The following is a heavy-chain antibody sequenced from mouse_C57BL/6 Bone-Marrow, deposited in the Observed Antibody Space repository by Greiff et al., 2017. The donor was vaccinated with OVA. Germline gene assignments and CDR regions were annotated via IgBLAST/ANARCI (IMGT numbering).Heavy chain of an antibody. CDR1: GYTFTDYN. Sequence: VQLQQSGPELVKPGASVKIPCKASGYTFTDYNMDWVKQSHGKSLEWIGDINPNNGGTIYNQKFKGKATLTVDKSSSTAYMELRSLTSEDTAVYYCARHYYGYWYFDVWGTGTTVTVSS. J-gene: IGHJ1*03. CDR2: INPNNGGT. V-gene: IGHV1-18*01. CDR3: ARHYYGYWYFDV. D-gene: IGHD1-1*01.